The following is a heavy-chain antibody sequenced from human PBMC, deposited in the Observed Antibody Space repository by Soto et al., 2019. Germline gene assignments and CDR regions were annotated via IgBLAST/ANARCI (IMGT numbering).Heavy chain of an antibody. J-gene: IGHJ5*02. CDR1: GFTFSSYS. V-gene: IGHV3-48*01. CDR2: ISSSSST. CDR3: VKDRVGASTFDP. D-gene: IGHD1-26*01. Sequence: PGGSLRLSCAASGFTFSSYSMNWVRQAPGKGLEWVSYISSSSSTYYADSVKGRFTISRDNSKNTLYLQMSSLRAEDTAVYYCVKDRVGASTFDPWGQGTLVTVSS.